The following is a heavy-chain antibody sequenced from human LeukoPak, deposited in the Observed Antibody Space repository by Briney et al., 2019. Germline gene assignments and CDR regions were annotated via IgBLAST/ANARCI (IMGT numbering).Heavy chain of an antibody. V-gene: IGHV3-15*01. D-gene: IGHD4-17*01. CDR1: RSTLPSNY. J-gene: IGHJ4*02. CDR2: IKRKSDGGTT. Sequence: GGSLRLPCAPSRSTLPSNYMSWVRQAPGKGLEWVGHIKRKSDGGTTDYAAPVKGRFTLSRDDSKTTLYLQMNSLKTEDTAVYYCGHNDYGSTWGQGTVVTVSA. CDR3: GHNDYGST.